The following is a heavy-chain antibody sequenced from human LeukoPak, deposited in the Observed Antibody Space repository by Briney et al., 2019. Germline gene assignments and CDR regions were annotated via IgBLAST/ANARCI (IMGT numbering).Heavy chain of an antibody. CDR2: ISPSGGST. J-gene: IGHJ4*02. D-gene: IGHD6-19*01. Sequence: ASVKVSCKAFGYTFTSNYMHWVRQAPGQGPEWMGVISPSGGSTTYAQKFQGRVTLTRDMSTSTDYLELSSLRSEDTAVYYCARITIAVAGTPNHFDYWGQGTLVTVSS. CDR3: ARITIAVAGTPNHFDY. V-gene: IGHV1-46*01. CDR1: GYTFTSNY.